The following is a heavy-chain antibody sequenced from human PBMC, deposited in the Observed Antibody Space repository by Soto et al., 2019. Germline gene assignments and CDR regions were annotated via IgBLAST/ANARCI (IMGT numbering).Heavy chain of an antibody. V-gene: IGHV3-30-3*01. CDR3: ARDFGGYCSGGSCYSGAYCYYGMDV. CDR1: GFTFSSYA. D-gene: IGHD2-15*01. J-gene: IGHJ6*02. Sequence: VGSLRLSGAASGFTFSSYAMHWVRQARGKGLEWVAVISYDGSNKYYADSVKGRFTISRDNSKNTLYLQMNSLRAEDTAVYYCARDFGGYCSGGSCYSGAYCYYGMDVWGQGTTVTVSS. CDR2: ISYDGSNK.